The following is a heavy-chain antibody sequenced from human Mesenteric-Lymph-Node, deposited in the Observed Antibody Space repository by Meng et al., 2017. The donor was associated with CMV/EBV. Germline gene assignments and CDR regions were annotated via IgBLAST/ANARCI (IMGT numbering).Heavy chain of an antibody. CDR1: GGSVSGGSGSVSYGSYY. CDR2: ICNSGST. CDR3: ARGLRRGLALAGTLPDF. Sequence: SETLSLTCTVSGGSVSGGSGSVSYGSYYWSWIRQPPGKGLEWIGYICNSGSTSYNPSLKSRVTISVDTSKNQFSLRLTSVTAADTAVYYCARGLRRGLALAGTLPDFWGQGTLVTVSS. J-gene: IGHJ4*02. V-gene: IGHV4-61*01. D-gene: IGHD6-19*01.